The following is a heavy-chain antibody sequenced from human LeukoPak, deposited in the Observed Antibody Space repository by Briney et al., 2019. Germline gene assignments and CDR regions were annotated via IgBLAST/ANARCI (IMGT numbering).Heavy chain of an antibody. D-gene: IGHD6-6*01. CDR3: ARDRNSGSSLDI. CDR1: GYTFTGYY. CDR2: IYPYSGDT. J-gene: IGHJ3*02. Sequence: GASVKVSCKASGYTFTGYYIHWVRQAPGQGLEWMGWIYPYSGDTNYAQNFQGRVTMTRDTSISTAYMELSSLKSDCTAVYYCARDRNSGSSLDIWGQGTMLTVSS. V-gene: IGHV1-2*02.